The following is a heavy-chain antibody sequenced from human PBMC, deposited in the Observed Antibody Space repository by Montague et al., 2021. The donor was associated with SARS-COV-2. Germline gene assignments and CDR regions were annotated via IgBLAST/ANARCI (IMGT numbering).Heavy chain of an antibody. V-gene: IGHV4-59*01. Sequence: SETLSLTCSVSGGSSTNYYWSWIRQPPGKELEWMGYIDYSGSTNYNPSLRFRLTLSVDTSSNQFSLKLNSLTSADTAVYYCARIHSSGWAYFFDYWGQGTLVTVSS. D-gene: IGHD6-19*01. CDR1: GGSSTNYY. CDR3: ARIHSSGWAYFFDY. CDR2: IDYSGST. J-gene: IGHJ4*02.